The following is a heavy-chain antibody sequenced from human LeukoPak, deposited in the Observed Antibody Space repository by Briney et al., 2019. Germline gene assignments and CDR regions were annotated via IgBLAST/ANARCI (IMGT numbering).Heavy chain of an antibody. Sequence: ASVKVSCKVSGYTLTELSMHWVRQVPGKGLEWVGSFDREDDGTIYAQKFQGRVIMTEDTSTDTAYMEVSSLRSEDTAVYYCAREPGNWGLYAFDIWGQGTMVTVSS. CDR3: AREPGNWGLYAFDI. J-gene: IGHJ3*02. CDR1: GYTLTELS. D-gene: IGHD7-27*01. V-gene: IGHV1-24*01. CDR2: FDREDDGT.